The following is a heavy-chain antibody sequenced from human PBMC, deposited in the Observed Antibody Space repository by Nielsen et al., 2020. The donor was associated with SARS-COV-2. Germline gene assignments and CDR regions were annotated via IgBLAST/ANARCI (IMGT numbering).Heavy chain of an antibody. J-gene: IGHJ4*02. D-gene: IGHD3-10*01. CDR1: GFTFSSYS. CDR3: ARDGGSGSYYDY. V-gene: IGHV3-21*04. Sequence: GGSLRLSCAASGFTFSSYSMNWVRQAPGKGLEWVSSISSSSSYIYYADSVKGRFTISRDNSKNTLYLQMNSLRAEDTAVYYCARDGGSGSYYDYWGQGTLVTVSS. CDR2: ISSSSSYI.